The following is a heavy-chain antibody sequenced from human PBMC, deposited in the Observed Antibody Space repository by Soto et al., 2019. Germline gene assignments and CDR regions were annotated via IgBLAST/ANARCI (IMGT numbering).Heavy chain of an antibody. CDR2: IYYSGST. CDR3: AREGPETTHDY. V-gene: IGHV4-30-4*01. Sequence: SETLSLTCTVSGGSISSGYYYWSWIRQPPGKGLEWIGYIYYSGSTYSNPSLKSRVTISVDTSKNQFSLKLSSVTAADTAVYYCAREGPETTHDYWGQGTLVTVSS. D-gene: IGHD4-17*01. CDR1: GGSISSGYYY. J-gene: IGHJ4*02.